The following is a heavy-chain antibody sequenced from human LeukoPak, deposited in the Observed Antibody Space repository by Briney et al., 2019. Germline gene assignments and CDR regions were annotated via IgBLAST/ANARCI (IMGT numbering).Heavy chain of an antibody. D-gene: IGHD2-15*01. CDR2: INSDGSST. V-gene: IGHV3-74*01. J-gene: IGHJ4*02. CDR3: AREDIPASYDY. Sequence: GGSLRLSCAASGFTFSSYWMHWVRQAPGKGLVWVSRINSDGSSTGYADSVKGRVPISRDNAQNTMYLQMNSLRAEDTAVYYCAREDIPASYDYWGQGTLVTVPS. CDR1: GFTFSSYW.